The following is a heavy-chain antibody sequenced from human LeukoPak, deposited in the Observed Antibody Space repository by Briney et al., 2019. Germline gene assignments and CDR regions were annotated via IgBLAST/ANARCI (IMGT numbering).Heavy chain of an antibody. V-gene: IGHV3-23*01. CDR2: ISGSGGST. CDR3: AKDFTVVVTAIVDY. J-gene: IGHJ4*02. D-gene: IGHD2-21*02. CDR1: GSTFSSYA. Sequence: GGALRLSCAASGSTFSSYAMSWVRQAPGKGLEWVSAISGSGGSTYYADSVKGRCTISRDNSKNTLYLQMNSLRAEDTAVYYCAKDFTVVVTAIVDYWGQGTLVTVSS.